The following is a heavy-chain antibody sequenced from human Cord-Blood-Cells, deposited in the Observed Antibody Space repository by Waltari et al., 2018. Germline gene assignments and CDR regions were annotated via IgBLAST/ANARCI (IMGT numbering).Heavy chain of an antibody. CDR1: GGSFSGSY. CDR3: ARGVLGTWYFDL. J-gene: IGHJ2*01. D-gene: IGHD7-27*01. Sequence: QVQLQQWGAGLLKPSATLSLTCAVYGGSFSGSYWSWIRQPPGKGLEGIGEIKHSGSTTYNPALKSRVTISVDTANNQFSLRLSSVTAADTAVYYCARGVLGTWYFDLWGRGTLVTVSS. CDR2: IKHSGST. V-gene: IGHV4-34*01.